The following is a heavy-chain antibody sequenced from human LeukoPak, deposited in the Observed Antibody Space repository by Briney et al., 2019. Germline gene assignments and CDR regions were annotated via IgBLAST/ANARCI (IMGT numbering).Heavy chain of an antibody. Sequence: GGSLRLSCVASGFSFTTHAMGWVRQAPGKGLEWVSHISGSGGSTYYADSVKGRFTISRDNSKNTLYLQMNSLRAEDTAVYYCAKDPNYYDSSGYRPDYWGQGTLVTVSS. CDR1: GFSFTTHA. CDR3: AKDPNYYDSSGYRPDY. CDR2: ISGSGGST. J-gene: IGHJ4*02. D-gene: IGHD3-22*01. V-gene: IGHV3-23*01.